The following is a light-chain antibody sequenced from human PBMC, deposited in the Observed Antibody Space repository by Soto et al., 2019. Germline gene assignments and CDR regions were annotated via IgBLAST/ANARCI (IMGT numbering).Light chain of an antibody. CDR3: QRYDNAPLT. CDR2: AAY. V-gene: IGKV1-27*01. Sequence: DIQMTQAPSSLSASVGDRVTITCRARQDISTYLAWYQQKPGKVPKLLISAAYTLQSGVPPRFSVSGSVTDFTLTISSLQPEDVATYYCQRYDNAPLTFGGGTKVEIK. J-gene: IGKJ4*01. CDR1: QDISTY.